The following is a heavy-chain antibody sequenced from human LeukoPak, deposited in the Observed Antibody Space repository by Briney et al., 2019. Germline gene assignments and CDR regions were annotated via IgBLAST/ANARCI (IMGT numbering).Heavy chain of an antibody. J-gene: IGHJ4*02. Sequence: GGSLRLSCAASGFTFSDYYMSWIRQAPGKGLEWVSYISSSGSTIYYADSVKGRFTISRDNAKNSLYLQMNSLRAEDAAVYYCAREYSGSYYAFDYWGQGTLVTVSS. CDR2: ISSSGSTI. V-gene: IGHV3-11*01. CDR3: AREYSGSYYAFDY. D-gene: IGHD1-26*01. CDR1: GFTFSDYY.